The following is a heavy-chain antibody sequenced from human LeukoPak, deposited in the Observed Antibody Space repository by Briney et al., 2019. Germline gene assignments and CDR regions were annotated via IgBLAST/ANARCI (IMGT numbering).Heavy chain of an antibody. Sequence: GGSLTLSCAASGFTFSSYHMSWLPQAPGKGLEWVSGISDSGGSIYYAQSVKGRFTISRDNSKSTLYLQMNSLRAEDTAVYYCAKDLKQLANFDYWGQGTLVTVSS. D-gene: IGHD6-6*01. CDR1: GFTFSSYH. CDR2: ISDSGGSI. J-gene: IGHJ4*02. CDR3: AKDLKQLANFDY. V-gene: IGHV3-23*01.